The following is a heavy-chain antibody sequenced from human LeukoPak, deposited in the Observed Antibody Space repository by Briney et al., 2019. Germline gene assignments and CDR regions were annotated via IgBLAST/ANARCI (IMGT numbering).Heavy chain of an antibody. Sequence: SGPTLVKPTQTLTLTCTFSGFSLSTSGVGVGWIRQPPGKALEWLALIYWNDDKRYSPSLKSRLTISKDTSKNQVVLTMTNMDPVDTATYYCARSYSDYDYFNNWFDPWGQGALVTVSS. CDR1: GFSLSTSGVG. CDR2: IYWNDDK. V-gene: IGHV2-5*01. CDR3: ARSYSDYDYFNNWFDP. J-gene: IGHJ5*02. D-gene: IGHD5-12*01.